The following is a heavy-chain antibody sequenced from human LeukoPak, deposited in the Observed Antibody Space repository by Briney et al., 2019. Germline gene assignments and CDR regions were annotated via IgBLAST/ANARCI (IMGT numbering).Heavy chain of an antibody. CDR3: AKGGLWDWFDP. D-gene: IGHD3-16*01. CDR1: GFTFSSYA. J-gene: IGHJ5*02. V-gene: IGHV3-23*01. CDR2: ISGSGGST. Sequence: GGSLRLSCAASGFTFSSYAMSWVRQAPGKGLEWVSAISGSGGSTYYADSVKGRFTTSRDTSKNTLYLQMNSLRAEDTAVYYCAKGGLWDWFDPWGQGTLVTVSS.